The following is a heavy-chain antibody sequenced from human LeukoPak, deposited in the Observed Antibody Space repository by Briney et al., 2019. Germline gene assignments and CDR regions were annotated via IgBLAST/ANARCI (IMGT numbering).Heavy chain of an antibody. J-gene: IGHJ4*02. CDR1: GGTFSSYA. CDR2: IIPIFGTA. D-gene: IGHD4-17*01. V-gene: IGHV1-69*13. Sequence: SVKVSCTASGGTFSSYAISWVRQAPGQGLEWMGGIIPIFGTANYAQKFQGRVTITADESTSTAYMELSSLRSEDTAVYYCARNYGDYRSPADYWGQGTLVTVSS. CDR3: ARNYGDYRSPADY.